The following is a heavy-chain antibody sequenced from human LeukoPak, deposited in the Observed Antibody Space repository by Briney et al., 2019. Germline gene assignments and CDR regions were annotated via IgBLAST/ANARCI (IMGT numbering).Heavy chain of an antibody. CDR1: GFTFSSYW. D-gene: IGHD3-22*01. CDR3: ARYDYYYSSGYKIAEYFQH. J-gene: IGHJ1*01. V-gene: IGHV3-74*01. Sequence: GGSLRLPCAASGFTFSSYWLHWVRQAPGKGLVWVSRINSDGSSTSYADSAKGRFTISRDNAKNTLYLQMNSLRAEDTAVYYCARYDYYYSSGYKIAEYFQHWGQGTLVTVSS. CDR2: INSDGSST.